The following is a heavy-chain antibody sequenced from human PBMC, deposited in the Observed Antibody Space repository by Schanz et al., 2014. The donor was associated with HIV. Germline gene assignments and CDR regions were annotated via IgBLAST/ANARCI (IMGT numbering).Heavy chain of an antibody. V-gene: IGHV4-30-2*01. CDR2: IHHSGTT. Sequence: QLQLQESGPGLVKPSQTLSLTCAVSGGSISSGDYSWSWIRLLPGKGLEWIGNIHHSGTTYYNPSLKRRVTISADRSKNQLSLNVSFVTAADTAVYYCASLQSHYFDYWGQGALVTVSS. CDR1: GGSISSGDYS. CDR3: ASLQSHYFDY. J-gene: IGHJ4*02.